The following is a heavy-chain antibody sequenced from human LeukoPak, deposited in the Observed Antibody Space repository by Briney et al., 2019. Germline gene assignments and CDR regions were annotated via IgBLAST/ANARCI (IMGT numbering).Heavy chain of an antibody. CDR2: IKQDGSEK. J-gene: IGHJ4*02. CDR3: ARDAGRKDDY. V-gene: IGHV3-7*01. CDR1: GFTFSSYE. Sequence: GGSLRLSCAASGFTFSSYEMNWVRQAPGKGLEWVGNIKQDGSEKYYVDSVKGRFTISRDNAKNSLYLQMNSLRAEDTAVYYCARDAGRKDDYWGQGTLVTVSS.